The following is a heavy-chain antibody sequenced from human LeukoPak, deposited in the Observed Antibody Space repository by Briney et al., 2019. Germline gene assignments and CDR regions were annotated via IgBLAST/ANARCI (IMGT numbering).Heavy chain of an antibody. Sequence: GGTLRLSCAASGFTFSSYGMSWVRQAPGKGLEWVSAISGSGGSTYYADSVKGRFTISRDNSKNTLYLQMNSLKTEDTAVYYCTRDQTPYYWGQGTLVTVSS. CDR1: GFTFSSYG. J-gene: IGHJ4*02. V-gene: IGHV3-23*01. CDR3: TRDQTPYY. CDR2: ISGSGGST.